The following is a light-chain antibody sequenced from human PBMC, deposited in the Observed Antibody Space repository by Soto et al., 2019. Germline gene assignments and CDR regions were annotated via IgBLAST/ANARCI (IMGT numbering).Light chain of an antibody. CDR2: GAS. CDR3: QQYGTSPPMYT. V-gene: IGKV3-20*01. J-gene: IGKJ2*01. CDR1: QSVSSRD. Sequence: EIVLTQSPGTLSLSPGERATLSCRASQSVSSRDLAWYQQKPGQAPRPLIYGASSRATGIPDRFSGSGSGTDFTLTISRLGPEDFAFDYCQQYGTSPPMYTFAQGTKLEIK.